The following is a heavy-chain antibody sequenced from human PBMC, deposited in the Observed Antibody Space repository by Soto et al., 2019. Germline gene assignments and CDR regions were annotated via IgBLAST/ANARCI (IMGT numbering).Heavy chain of an antibody. D-gene: IGHD2-15*01. Sequence: GGSLRLSCAASGFTFSSYSMNWVRQAPGKGLKWVSSISSSSSYIYYSDSVKGRFTISRDNAKNSLYLQMNSLRAEDTAVYYCARERGGNDRGFDAFDIWGQGTMVTVSS. CDR1: GFTFSSYS. J-gene: IGHJ3*02. V-gene: IGHV3-21*04. CDR2: ISSSSSYI. CDR3: ARERGGNDRGFDAFDI.